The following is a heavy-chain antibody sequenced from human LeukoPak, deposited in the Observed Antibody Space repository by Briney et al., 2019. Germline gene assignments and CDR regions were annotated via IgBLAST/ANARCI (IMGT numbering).Heavy chain of an antibody. J-gene: IGHJ3*01. D-gene: IGHD3-10*01. V-gene: IGHV3-7*01. CDR2: IKLDVSET. CDR1: GFTFSSYW. CDR3: ARKGNAFDF. Sequence: GGSLRLSCAASGFTFSSYWMTWVRQAPGKGLEWVANIKLDVSETYYVDSVRGRFTISRDNTKNSLYLQMDSLRAEDTAVYYCARKGNAFDFWGQGAMVTVSS.